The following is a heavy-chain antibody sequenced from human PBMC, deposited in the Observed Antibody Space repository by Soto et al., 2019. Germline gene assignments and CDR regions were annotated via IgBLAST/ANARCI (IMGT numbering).Heavy chain of an antibody. CDR1: GYTFTSYG. CDR3: ARVAHCSGGSCRYYYYMDV. Sequence: GASVKVSCKASGYTFTSYGISWVRQAPGQGLEWMGWISAYNGNTNYAQKLQGRVTMTTDTSTSTAYTELRSLRSDDTAVYYCARVAHCSGGSCRYYYYMDVWGKGTTVTVSS. CDR2: ISAYNGNT. V-gene: IGHV1-18*01. D-gene: IGHD2-15*01. J-gene: IGHJ6*03.